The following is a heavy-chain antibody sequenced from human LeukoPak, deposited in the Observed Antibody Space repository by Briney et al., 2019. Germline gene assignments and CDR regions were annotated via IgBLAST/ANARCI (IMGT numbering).Heavy chain of an antibody. D-gene: IGHD2-21*02. CDR1: GYTFTSYC. V-gene: IGHV1-18*01. CDR3: ARVYCGGDCPRGGAFDI. J-gene: IGHJ3*02. Sequence: ASVKVSCKASGYTFTSYCISWVRQAPGQGLEWMGWISAYNGNTNYAQKLQGRVTMTTDTSTSTAYMELRSLRSDDTAVYYCARVYCGGDCPRGGAFDIWGQGTMVTVSS. CDR2: ISAYNGNT.